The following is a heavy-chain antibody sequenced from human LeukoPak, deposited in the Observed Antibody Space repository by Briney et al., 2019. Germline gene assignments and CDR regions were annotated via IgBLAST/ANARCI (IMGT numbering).Heavy chain of an antibody. CDR1: GGSISSYY. CDR3: ARQSLATDYYMDV. V-gene: IGHV4-59*08. Sequence: PSETLSLTCTVSGGSISSYYWSWIRQPPGKGLEWIGYIYYSGSTNYNSSLKSRVTILVDMSKNQFSLKLSSVTAADTAVYYCARQSLATDYYMDVWGKGTTVTISS. CDR2: IYYSGST. J-gene: IGHJ6*03.